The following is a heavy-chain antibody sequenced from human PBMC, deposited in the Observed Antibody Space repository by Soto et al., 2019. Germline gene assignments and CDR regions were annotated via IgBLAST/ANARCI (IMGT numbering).Heavy chain of an antibody. V-gene: IGHV1-18*01. CDR2: ISASNGNT. CDR3: ARDAAIGMNDY. D-gene: IGHD1-20*01. J-gene: IGHJ4*02. CDR1: GYSFSNYG. Sequence: ASVKVSCKASGYSFSNYGFTWVRQAPGQGLEWMGWISASNGNTDYAQNFQGRVTVTTDTSTSTAYMELRSLRSDDTAVYYCARDAAIGMNDYWGQGTLVTVSS.